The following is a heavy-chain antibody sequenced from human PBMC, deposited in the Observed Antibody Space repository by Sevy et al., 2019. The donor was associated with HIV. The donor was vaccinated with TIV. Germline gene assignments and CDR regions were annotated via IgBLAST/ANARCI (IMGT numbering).Heavy chain of an antibody. V-gene: IGHV5-51*01. CDR3: ARRDCSGGTCYPDY. CDR2: IYPGDSDT. CDR1: GYRLNIYW. Sequence: GESLKISCKGSGYRLNIYWIAWVRQMPGKGLEWMGTIYPGDSDTRYSPSFQGQVTISADKSTNTAYLQWSSLKDSDTSMYFCARRDCSGGTCYPDYWGQGTLVTVSS. J-gene: IGHJ4*02. D-gene: IGHD2-15*01.